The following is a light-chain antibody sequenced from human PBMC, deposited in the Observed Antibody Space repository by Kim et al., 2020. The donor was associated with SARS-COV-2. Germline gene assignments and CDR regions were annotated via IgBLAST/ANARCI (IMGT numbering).Light chain of an antibody. J-gene: IGKJ4*01. CDR2: AAS. V-gene: IGKV1-9*01. CDR3: QQLTDYPALT. CDR1: QGIGTY. Sequence: IQFTQSPSSLSASVGDRVTITCRASQGIGTYLAWYQQKPGKAPNLLIYAASTLQSGVSSRFSGSGSGTDFTLTISSLQPEDSATYYCQQLTDYPALTFGGGTKVDIK.